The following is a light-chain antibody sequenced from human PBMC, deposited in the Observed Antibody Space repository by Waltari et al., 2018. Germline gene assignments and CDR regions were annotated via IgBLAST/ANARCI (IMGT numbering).Light chain of an antibody. V-gene: IGKV3-11*01. CDR3: QQGRSWPPVT. CDR2: DTF. CDR1: QSVGSS. Sequence: EIVLTQSPATLSLSPGERATLSCMASQSVGSSLAWYQQTPGLAPRLLIYDTFNRATGIPARFSGSGSGTDFTLTISSLEPEDFAVYFCQQGRSWPPVTFGQGTRLEIK. J-gene: IGKJ5*01.